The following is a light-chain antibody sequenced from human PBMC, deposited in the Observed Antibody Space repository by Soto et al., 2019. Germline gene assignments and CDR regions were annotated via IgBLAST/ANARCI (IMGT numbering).Light chain of an antibody. CDR1: QDISNY. Sequence: DIQMTQSPSSLSASVGDRVTITCQASQDISNYLNWYQQKPGKAPKLLIYDASNLETGVPSRFSGSGSGKDFTLTNSSLQPEDIAPYYCQHYNNLPPVFGGGPKGKIK. CDR3: QHYNNLPPV. J-gene: IGKJ4*01. CDR2: DAS. V-gene: IGKV1-33*01.